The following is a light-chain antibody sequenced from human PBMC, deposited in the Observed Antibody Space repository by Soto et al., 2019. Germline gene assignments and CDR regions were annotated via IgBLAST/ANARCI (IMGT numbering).Light chain of an antibody. CDR2: AAS. J-gene: IGKJ5*01. V-gene: IGKV1-39*01. Sequence: DIQMTQSPSSLSASVGDRVTITCRASQSISSYLHWYQQKPGQAPKLLIYAASSLQSGVPSRFSGSGSGKDLTLTISSLQPEDFATYYCQQSYSTPPNTFGQGTRLEIK. CDR1: QSISSY. CDR3: QQSYSTPPNT.